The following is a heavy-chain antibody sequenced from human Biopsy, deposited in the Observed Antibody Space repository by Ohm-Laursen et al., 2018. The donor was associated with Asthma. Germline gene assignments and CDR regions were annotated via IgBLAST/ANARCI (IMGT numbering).Heavy chain of an antibody. CDR2: TNERGVT. Sequence: SDTLSLTCALYPGSFSGFFWTWIRQSPGKGLEWIGETNERGVTNNNPSLKSRVIISIDTYWNRVSLKLTSVTAADTAVYYCARGPELDVWGQGTTVTVSS. CDR1: PGSFSGFF. J-gene: IGHJ6*02. CDR3: ARGPELDV. V-gene: IGHV4-34*01.